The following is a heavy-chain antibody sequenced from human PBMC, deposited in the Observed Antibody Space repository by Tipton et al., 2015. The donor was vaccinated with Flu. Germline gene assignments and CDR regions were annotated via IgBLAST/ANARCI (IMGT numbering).Heavy chain of an antibody. D-gene: IGHD1-1*01. CDR3: ARDKGGGTYTFDV. CDR2: IYPAGGGI. Sequence: VQLVQSGPEVKKPGASVKVSCKASGYTFTSYNMHWVRQAPGQGLEWMGIIYPAGGGISYAQKFQGRVIMTRDRSTGTVHMELSSLKSDDTAMYYCARDKGGGTYTFDVWGQGTMVTVSS. J-gene: IGHJ3*01. CDR1: GYTFTSYN. V-gene: IGHV1-46*01.